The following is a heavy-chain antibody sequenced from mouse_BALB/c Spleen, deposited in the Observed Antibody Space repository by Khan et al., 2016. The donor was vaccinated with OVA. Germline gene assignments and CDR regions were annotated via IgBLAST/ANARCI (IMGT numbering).Heavy chain of an antibody. CDR1: GYTFTNYG. J-gene: IGHJ1*01. CDR2: INTYTGEP. V-gene: IGHV9-3-1*01. Sequence: QIQLVQSGPELKKPGETVKISCKASGYTFTNYGMNWVKQAPGKGLKWMGWINTYTGEPTYADDFKGRFAFSLETSASTAYLQINNLKNEDTATYFWARGDYYGSYWYFDVWGPGTTVTVSS. CDR3: ARGDYYGSYWYFDV. D-gene: IGHD1-2*01.